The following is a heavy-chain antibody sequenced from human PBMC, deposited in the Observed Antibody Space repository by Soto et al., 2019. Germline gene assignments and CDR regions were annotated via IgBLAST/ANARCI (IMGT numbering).Heavy chain of an antibody. J-gene: IGHJ6*04. D-gene: IGHD3-10*01. V-gene: IGHV3-30-3*01. Sequence: QVQLVESGGGVVQPGKSLRLSCAASGFTFSSFAMHWVRQAPGRGLEWVTLISYDGSEEYYADSVKGRFTISRDDSQNTAQRQMNSLRAADTAGYYWARADVNGLVHHYYSGMDLWGKGTTVTVSS. CDR1: GFTFSSFA. CDR3: ARADVNGLVHHYYSGMDL. CDR2: ISYDGSEE.